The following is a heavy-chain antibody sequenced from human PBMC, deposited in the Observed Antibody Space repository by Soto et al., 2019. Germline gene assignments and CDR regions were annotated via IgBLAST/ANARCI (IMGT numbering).Heavy chain of an antibody. CDR3: AKDTSGWTENYFDS. D-gene: IGHD6-19*01. CDR2: ISGSGTDT. J-gene: IGHJ4*02. CDR1: GFTFKHYA. V-gene: IGHV3-23*01. Sequence: VLLLESGGDLVQPGGSLRLSCAASGFTFKHYAMSWVRQAPGKRLEWISGISGSGTDTYYADSVKGRFTISRGISQSTLFLQMNSLRAEDTAVYYCAKDTSGWTENYFDSWGQGTLVTVSS.